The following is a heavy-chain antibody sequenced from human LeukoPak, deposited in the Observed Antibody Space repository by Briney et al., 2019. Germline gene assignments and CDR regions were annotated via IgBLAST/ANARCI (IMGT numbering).Heavy chain of an antibody. CDR3: ARDHRTYLDY. CDR1: GGSISSYY. J-gene: IGHJ4*02. Sequence: SETLSLTCTVSGGSISSYYWSWIRQPPGKGLEWIGYIYYSGSTNYNPSLKSRVTISVDTSKNQFSLKLSSVTAADTAVYYCARDHRTYLDYWGQGTLVTVSS. V-gene: IGHV4-59*01. CDR2: IYYSGST.